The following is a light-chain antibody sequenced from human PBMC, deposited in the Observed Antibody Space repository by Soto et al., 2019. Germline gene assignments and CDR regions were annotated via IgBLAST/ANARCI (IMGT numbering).Light chain of an antibody. V-gene: IGKV3-11*01. CDR2: DAS. Sequence: EIVLTQSPATLSWSPGERATLSCRASQSVSRFLAWFQQRPGQAPRLLIYDASNRASGVPARSSGSGSGTDFTLTISSLEPEDFAVYYCQQRSTWPHTFGQGTKLEI. CDR3: QQRSTWPHT. CDR1: QSVSRF. J-gene: IGKJ2*01.